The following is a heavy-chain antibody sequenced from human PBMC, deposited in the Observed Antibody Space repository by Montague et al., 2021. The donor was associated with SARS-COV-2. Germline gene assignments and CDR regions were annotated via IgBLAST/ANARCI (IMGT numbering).Heavy chain of an antibody. D-gene: IGHD5-12*01. CDR3: ARGEWLRGGMDV. J-gene: IGHJ6*02. CDR2: VFDSGST. CDR1: GGSISSYY. Sequence: SETLSLTCTVSGGSISSYYWSWIRQPPGNGLEWIGHVFDSGSTNYNPSLKSRVTISVDTSKNQFSLKLGSVTAADAAVYYCARGEWLRGGMDVWGQGTTVTVSS. V-gene: IGHV4-59*13.